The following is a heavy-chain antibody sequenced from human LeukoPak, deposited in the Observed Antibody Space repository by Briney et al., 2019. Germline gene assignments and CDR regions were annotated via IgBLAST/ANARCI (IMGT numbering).Heavy chain of an antibody. Sequence: RGSLRLSCAASGFTFSSYGMHWVRQAPGKGLEWVAFIRYDGSNKYYADSVKGRFTISRDNSKNTLYLQMNSLRAEDTAVYYCANIYCSSTSCPDYWGQGTLLTVSS. CDR2: IRYDGSNK. CDR1: GFTFSSYG. V-gene: IGHV3-30*02. CDR3: ANIYCSSTSCPDY. D-gene: IGHD2-2*01. J-gene: IGHJ4*02.